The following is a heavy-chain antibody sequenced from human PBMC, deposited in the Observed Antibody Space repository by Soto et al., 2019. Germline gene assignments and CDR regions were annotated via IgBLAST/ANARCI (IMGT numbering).Heavy chain of an antibody. CDR1: GGSISSGGYS. CDR2: IFYSGST. V-gene: IGHV4-31*03. J-gene: IGHJ2*01. Sequence: QVQLQESGPGLVKPSQTLSLTCTVSGGSISSGGYSWNWIRQHPGKGLEWIGYIFYSGSTYYNPSLKSRVTISVDTSKNQFSLRLSSVTAADTAVYYCARADHYDRSLRLWGRGTLVTVSS. D-gene: IGHD3-22*01. CDR3: ARADHYDRSLRL.